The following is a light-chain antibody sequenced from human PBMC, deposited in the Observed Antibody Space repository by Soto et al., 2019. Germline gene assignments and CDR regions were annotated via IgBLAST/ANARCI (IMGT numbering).Light chain of an antibody. V-gene: IGLV2-14*01. CDR3: SSYTSRSTLV. CDR1: SSDVGGYDS. J-gene: IGLJ2*01. CDR2: DVN. Sequence: QSALTQPASVSGSPGQSITISCTGTSSDVGGYDSVSWYQQHPGKAPKLMIYDVNKRPSGVSNRFSGSKSGNTASLTSSGLQTEDEADYYCSSYTSRSTLVFGGGTKLTVL.